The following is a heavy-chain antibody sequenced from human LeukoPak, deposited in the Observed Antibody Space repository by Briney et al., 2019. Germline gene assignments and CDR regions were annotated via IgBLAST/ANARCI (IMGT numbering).Heavy chain of an antibody. D-gene: IGHD5-24*01. V-gene: IGHV1-69*05. CDR2: INPIFGTA. CDR1: GGTFSSYA. CDR3: AANSAHYYYYYMDV. J-gene: IGHJ6*03. Sequence: SVKVSCKASGGTFSSYAISWVRQAPGQGLEWMGGINPIFGTANYAQKSQGRVTITTDESTSTAYMELSSLRSEDTAVYYCAANSAHYYYYYMDVWGKGTTVTVSS.